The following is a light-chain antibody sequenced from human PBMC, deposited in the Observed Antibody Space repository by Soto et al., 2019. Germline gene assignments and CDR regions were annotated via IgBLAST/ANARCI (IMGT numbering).Light chain of an antibody. Sequence: SQVIQSPSTLSASVGGRSTITCLATQRISRWLAWYQQKTGKAPQLLIYDASSLKSGVPSRFSGSGSGTEFTLTISSLQPDDFETYYCQHYNSYSEAFGQGTKVDIK. V-gene: IGKV1-5*01. CDR1: QRISRW. CDR2: DAS. J-gene: IGKJ1*01. CDR3: QHYNSYSEA.